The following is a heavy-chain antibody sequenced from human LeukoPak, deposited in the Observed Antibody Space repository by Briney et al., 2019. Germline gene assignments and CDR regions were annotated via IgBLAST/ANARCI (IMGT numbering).Heavy chain of an antibody. J-gene: IGHJ5*02. CDR1: VGSISSYY. V-gene: IGHV4-59*01. CDR2: IYYSGST. Sequence: SETLSLTCTVSVGSISSYYCSWIRQPPGKGLEWIGYIYYSGSTNYNPSLTSRVTISVDTSKNQFSLKLSSVTAADTAVYYCAREPPTTVTTRGWFDPWGQGTLVTVSS. CDR3: AREPPTTVTTRGWFDP. D-gene: IGHD4-17*01.